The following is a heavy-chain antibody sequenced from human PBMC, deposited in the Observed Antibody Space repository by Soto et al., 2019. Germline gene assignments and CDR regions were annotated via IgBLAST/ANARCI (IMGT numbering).Heavy chain of an antibody. J-gene: IGHJ6*03. CDR1: GYTFTSYG. D-gene: IGHD6-13*01. V-gene: IGHV1-18*01. CDR3: ASRFGYSTSYDSYYLDV. Sequence: QIQLVQSGGEVKKPGASVKVSCKASGYTFTSYGISWVRQAPGQGLEWLGGISIYNGNTNSGEKFQGRVTMTTDTSTSTAYMELGSRRSDDTAVYYCASRFGYSTSYDSYYLDVWGKGTPVTVSS. CDR2: ISIYNGNT.